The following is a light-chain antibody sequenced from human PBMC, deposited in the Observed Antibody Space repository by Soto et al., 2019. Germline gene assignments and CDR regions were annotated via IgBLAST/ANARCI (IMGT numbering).Light chain of an antibody. CDR1: QSVSSS. Sequence: EVVMTQSPDTLSVSPGARATLSCRASQSVSSSLAWYQQKPGHAPRLLIYGASTRATVVPARFSGSGSGTEFTLTISSLQSEDVAVYYCQHFHNWPPWTFGQGTRVEIK. CDR2: GAS. V-gene: IGKV3-15*01. CDR3: QHFHNWPPWT. J-gene: IGKJ1*01.